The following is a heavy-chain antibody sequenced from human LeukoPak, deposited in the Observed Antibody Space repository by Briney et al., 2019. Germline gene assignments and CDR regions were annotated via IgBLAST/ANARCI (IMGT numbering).Heavy chain of an antibody. Sequence: ASVNVSCKASGYTFTSYYMHWVRQAPGQGLEWMGIINPTTGDTTYAPKLQGRLTMTRDMSTSTVYMELSRLTSEDTAVFYCARYGFSTVWQGGWHAFDIWGQGTVVTVSS. CDR1: GYTFTSYY. CDR3: ARYGFSTVWQGGWHAFDI. D-gene: IGHD3-3*02. V-gene: IGHV1-46*01. CDR2: INPTTGDT. J-gene: IGHJ3*02.